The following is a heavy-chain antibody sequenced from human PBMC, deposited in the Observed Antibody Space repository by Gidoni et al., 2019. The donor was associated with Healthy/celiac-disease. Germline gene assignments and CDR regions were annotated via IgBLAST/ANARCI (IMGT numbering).Heavy chain of an antibody. V-gene: IGHV1-46*01. CDR2: INPSGGST. D-gene: IGHD3-22*01. CDR3: ARTGSIGPDSSDRIDAYYYYGMDV. CDR1: GYTFTSYY. J-gene: IGHJ6*02. Sequence: QVQLVQSGAEVKKPGASVKVSCKASGYTFTSYYMHWVRQAPGQGLEWMGIINPSGGSTSYAQKFQGRVTMTRDTSTSTVYMELSSLRSEDTAVYYCARTGSIGPDSSDRIDAYYYYGMDVWGQGTTVTVSS.